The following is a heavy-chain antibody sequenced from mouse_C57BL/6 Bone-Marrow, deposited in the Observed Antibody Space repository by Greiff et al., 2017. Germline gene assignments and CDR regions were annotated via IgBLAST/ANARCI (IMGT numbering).Heavy chain of an antibody. CDR2: IYPSDSET. CDR3: ARSDYCGSGDY. D-gene: IGHD1-1*01. V-gene: IGHV1-61*01. Sequence: QVQLKQPGAELVRPGSSVKLSCKASGYTFTSYWMDWVKQRPGQGLEWIGNIYPSDSETHYNQKFKDKATLTVDKSSSTAYMQLSSLTSEDSAVYYCARSDYCGSGDYWGQGTTLTVSS. J-gene: IGHJ2*01. CDR1: GYTFTSYW.